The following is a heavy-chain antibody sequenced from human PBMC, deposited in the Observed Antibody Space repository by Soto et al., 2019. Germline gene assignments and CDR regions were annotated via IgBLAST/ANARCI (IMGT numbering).Heavy chain of an antibody. V-gene: IGHV3-48*02. CDR2: ISSSSSTI. CDR1: GFTFSSYS. J-gene: IGHJ6*02. D-gene: IGHD3-3*01. Sequence: GSLRLSCAASGFTFSSYSMNWVRQAPGKGLEWVSYISSSSSTIYYADSVKGRFTISRDNAKNSLYLQMNSLRDENTAVYYCARDDYDFWSGCMDVRGQGTTVTVSS. CDR3: ARDDYDFWSGCMDV.